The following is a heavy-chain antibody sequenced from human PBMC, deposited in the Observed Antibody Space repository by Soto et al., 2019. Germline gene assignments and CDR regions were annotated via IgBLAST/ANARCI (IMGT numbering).Heavy chain of an antibody. D-gene: IGHD2-15*01. Sequence: GASVKVSCKASGGTFSSYAISWVRQAPGQGLEWMGGIIPIFGTANYAQKFQGRVTITADESTSTAYMELSSLRSEDTAVYYCASPNPGYCSGGSCYSYAGGMDVWGQGTTVTVPS. J-gene: IGHJ6*02. V-gene: IGHV1-69*13. CDR2: IIPIFGTA. CDR3: ASPNPGYCSGGSCYSYAGGMDV. CDR1: GGTFSSYA.